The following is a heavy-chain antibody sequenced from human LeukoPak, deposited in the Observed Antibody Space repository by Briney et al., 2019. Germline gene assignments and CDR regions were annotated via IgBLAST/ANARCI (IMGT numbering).Heavy chain of an antibody. V-gene: IGHV3-30*18. Sequence: GRSLRLSCAASGFTFSSYGMPWVRQAPGKGLEWVAVISYDGVNKDYAGSVKGRFTISRDNSKNTLYLQMNSLRAEDTAVYYCAKDRITIFGVVMRSRYYFDYWGQGTLVTVSS. J-gene: IGHJ4*02. CDR1: GFTFSSYG. D-gene: IGHD3-3*01. CDR3: AKDRITIFGVVMRSRYYFDY. CDR2: ISYDGVNK.